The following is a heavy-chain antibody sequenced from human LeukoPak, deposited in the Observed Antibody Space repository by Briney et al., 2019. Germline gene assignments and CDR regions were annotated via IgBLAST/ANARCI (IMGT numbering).Heavy chain of an antibody. J-gene: IGHJ5*02. Sequence: NPSETLSLTCAVYGGSFSGYYWSWIRQPPGKGLEWIGEINHSGSTNYNPSLKSRVTISVDTSKNQFSLKLSSVTAADTAVYYCAREGYSGVGSLDPWGQGTLVTVSS. CDR3: AREGYSGVGSLDP. V-gene: IGHV4-34*01. CDR1: GGSFSGYY. CDR2: INHSGST. D-gene: IGHD6-13*01.